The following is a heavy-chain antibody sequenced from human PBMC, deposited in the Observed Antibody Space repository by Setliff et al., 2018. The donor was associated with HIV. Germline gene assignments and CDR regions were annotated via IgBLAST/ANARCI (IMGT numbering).Heavy chain of an antibody. D-gene: IGHD3-10*01. CDR1: GGSISNYY. J-gene: IGHJ4*02. CDR3: ARGGSGNSYNGAFDY. V-gene: IGHV4-4*08. CDR2: IYTSGST. Sequence: SETLSLTCTVSGGSISNYYWSWIRQPPGKGLEWIGYIYTSGSTDYNPSLKSRVTISLDTKNQFSLKLSSVTAADTAVYYCARGGSGNSYNGAFDYWGQGTLVTVSS.